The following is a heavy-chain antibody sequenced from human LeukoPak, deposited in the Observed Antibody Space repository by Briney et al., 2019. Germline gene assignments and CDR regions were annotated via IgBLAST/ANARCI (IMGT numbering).Heavy chain of an antibody. V-gene: IGHV1-69*10. J-gene: IGHJ4*02. CDR1: GGTFSSYA. D-gene: IGHD5-18*01. Sequence: SVKVSCKASGGTFSSYAISWVRQAPGQGLEWMGGIIPILGIANYAQKFQGRVTITADKSTSTAYMELSSLRSEDTAVYYCAREIIGYSYSYYFDYWGQGTLVTVSS. CDR3: AREIIGYSYSYYFDY. CDR2: IIPILGIA.